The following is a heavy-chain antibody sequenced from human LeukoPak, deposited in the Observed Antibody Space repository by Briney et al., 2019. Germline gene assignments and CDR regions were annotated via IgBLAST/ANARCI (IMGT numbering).Heavy chain of an antibody. V-gene: IGHV3-23*01. CDR2: ISGSGGST. CDR1: GFTFSSYA. D-gene: IGHD2-2*01. Sequence: GGSLRLSCAASGFTFSSYAMSWVRQAPGKGLEWVSAISGSGGSTYYADSVKGRFTISRDNSKNTLYLQMNSLSAEDTAVYYCAKGPLRLVVPAAMSDYYFDYWGQGTLVTVSS. CDR3: AKGPLRLVVPAAMSDYYFDY. J-gene: IGHJ4*02.